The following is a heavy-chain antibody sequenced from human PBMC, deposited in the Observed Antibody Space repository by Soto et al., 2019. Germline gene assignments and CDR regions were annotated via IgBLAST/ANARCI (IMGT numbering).Heavy chain of an antibody. CDR1: GYSFTSYW. Sequence: CKGSGYSFTSYWIGWVRQMPGKGLEWMGIIYPGDSDTRYSPSFQGQVTISADKSISTAYLQWSSLKASDTAMYYCARHVAVAGTGDYYYYGMDVWGQGTTVTVSS. V-gene: IGHV5-51*01. D-gene: IGHD6-19*01. J-gene: IGHJ6*02. CDR3: ARHVAVAGTGDYYYYGMDV. CDR2: IYPGDSDT.